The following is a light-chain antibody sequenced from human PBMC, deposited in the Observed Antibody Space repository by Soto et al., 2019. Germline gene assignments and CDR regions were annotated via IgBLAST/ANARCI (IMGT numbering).Light chain of an antibody. V-gene: IGKV1-5*03. CDR3: QQYDSYSLRT. CDR2: KAS. CDR1: QTITTS. J-gene: IGKJ1*01. Sequence: DIQMTQSPATLSAPVGDRVTITCRASQTITTSLAWYQQKPGKAPKLLIYKASSLASGVPSSFSGSGSGTEFTLTITGLQPDDFATYYCQQYDSYSLRTFGQGTRVEI.